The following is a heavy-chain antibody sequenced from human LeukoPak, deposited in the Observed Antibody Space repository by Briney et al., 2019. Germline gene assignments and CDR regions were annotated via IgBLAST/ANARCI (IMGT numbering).Heavy chain of an antibody. CDR2: ISYSGTT. V-gene: IGHV4-31*03. J-gene: IGHJ3*02. CDR1: GGSISSGGDY. D-gene: IGHD4-23*01. Sequence: PSETLSLTCTVPGGSISSGGDYWSWIRQHPGKGLEWIGYISYSGTTYYSPSLQSRITISLDTSKNQFSLELSSVTAADTAVYYCARAAWRGSNSRDAFDIWGLGTVVTVSS. CDR3: ARAAWRGSNSRDAFDI.